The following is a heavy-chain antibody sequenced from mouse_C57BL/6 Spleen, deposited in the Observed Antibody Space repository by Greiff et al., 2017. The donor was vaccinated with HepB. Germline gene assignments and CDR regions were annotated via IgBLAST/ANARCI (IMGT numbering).Heavy chain of an antibody. J-gene: IGHJ3*01. V-gene: IGHV1-42*01. CDR1: GYSFTGYY. D-gene: IGHD3-2*02. CDR3: ARGVFGSGYGFAY. CDR2: INPSTGGT. Sequence: SGPELVKPGASVKISCKASGYSFTGYYMNWVKQSPEKSLEWIGEINPSTGGTTYNQKFKAKATLTVDKSSSTAYMQLKSLTSEDSAVYYCARGVFGSGYGFAYWGQGTLVTVSA.